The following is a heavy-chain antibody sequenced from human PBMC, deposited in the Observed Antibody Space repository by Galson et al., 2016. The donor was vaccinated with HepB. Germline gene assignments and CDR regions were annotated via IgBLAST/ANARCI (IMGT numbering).Heavy chain of an antibody. J-gene: IGHJ6*02. Sequence: SLRLSCAASGFTFSPYPMHWVRQAPGKGLEWVAVISHDENNKFYGDSVKGRFAISRDNSKNTLSLQMDGLRAEDTAVYYCVRGRPYCSSFSCAMDVWGQGTTVTVSS. D-gene: IGHD2-2*01. CDR2: ISHDENNK. CDR3: VRGRPYCSSFSCAMDV. V-gene: IGHV3-30*09. CDR1: GFTFSPYP.